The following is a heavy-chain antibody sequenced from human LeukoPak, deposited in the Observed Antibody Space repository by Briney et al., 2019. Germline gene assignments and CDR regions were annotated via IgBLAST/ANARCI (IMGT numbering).Heavy chain of an antibody. CDR1: GGSISGYY. V-gene: IGHV4-59*08. J-gene: IGHJ4*02. Sequence: SETLSLTCTDSGGSISGYYWSWVRQPPGKGLEWIGCIYYSGSTNYNPSLKSRVTISVDTSKNQFSLKLSSVTAADTAVYFCARHLIAVAGPFDYWGQGTLVTVSS. D-gene: IGHD6-19*01. CDR2: IYYSGST. CDR3: ARHLIAVAGPFDY.